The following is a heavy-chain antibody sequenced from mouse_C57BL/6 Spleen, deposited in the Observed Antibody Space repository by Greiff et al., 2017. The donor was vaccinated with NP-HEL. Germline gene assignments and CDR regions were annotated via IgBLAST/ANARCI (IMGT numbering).Heavy chain of an antibody. CDR1: GFNIKNTY. J-gene: IGHJ1*03. CDR3: ARNYYGSSYGGYFDV. V-gene: IGHV14-3*01. Sequence: EVKLVESVAELVRPGASVKLSCTASGFNIKNTYMHWVKQRPEQGLEWIGRIDPANGNTKYAPKFQGKATITADTSSNTAYLQLSSLTSEDTAIYYCARNYYGSSYGGYFDVWGTGTTVTVSS. CDR2: IDPANGNT. D-gene: IGHD1-1*01.